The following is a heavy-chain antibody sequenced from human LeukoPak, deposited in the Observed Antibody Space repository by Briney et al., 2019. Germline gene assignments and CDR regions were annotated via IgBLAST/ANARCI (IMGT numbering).Heavy chain of an antibody. CDR1: GFNFGGFA. J-gene: IGHJ4*02. D-gene: IGHD3-16*01. V-gene: IGHV3-23*03. CDR3: AKDLTFGDGRWEFDV. CDR2: VYAAGTPA. Sequence: GGSLRLSCTASGFNFGGFAMAWVRQAPGRGLDWVSGVYAAGTPAKYPDSVEGRFTVYRDNSKNTLYLQTNNLRVEDTAVYYCAKDLTFGDGRWEFDVWGQGTLVTVSS.